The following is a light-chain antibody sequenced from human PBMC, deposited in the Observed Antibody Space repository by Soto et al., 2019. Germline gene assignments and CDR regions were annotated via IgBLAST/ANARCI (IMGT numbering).Light chain of an antibody. CDR3: QQYGSSPRT. J-gene: IGKJ5*01. V-gene: IGKV3-20*01. CDR2: GAS. CDR1: QNVNNSY. Sequence: ENVLTQSPGTLSLSPGERATVSCRASQNVNNSYLVWYQQRPGQAPGLLIHGASSRAAGVPDRFSGSGSGTDFTLTITRLEPEDFAVYYCQQYGSSPRTFGQGTRLEIK.